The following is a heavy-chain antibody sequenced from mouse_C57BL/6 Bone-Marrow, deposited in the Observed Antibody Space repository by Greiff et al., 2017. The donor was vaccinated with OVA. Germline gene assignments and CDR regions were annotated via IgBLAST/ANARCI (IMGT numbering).Heavy chain of an antibody. V-gene: IGHV1-50*01. CDR2: IDPSDGST. Sequence: VQLQQPGAELVKPGASVTLSCKASGYTFTSYWMQWVKQRPGHGLEWIGAIDPSDGSTNYNQKFKGKATLTVDTSSSTAYMQLSSLTSEDSAVYYCARSGDGYYFAYWGQGTTLTVSS. CDR1: GYTFTSYW. J-gene: IGHJ2*01. CDR3: ARSGDGYYFAY. D-gene: IGHD2-3*01.